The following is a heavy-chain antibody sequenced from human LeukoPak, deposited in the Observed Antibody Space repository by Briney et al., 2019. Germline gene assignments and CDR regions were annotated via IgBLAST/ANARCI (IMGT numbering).Heavy chain of an antibody. D-gene: IGHD3-3*01. Sequence: GGSLRLSCAASGSTFSSYAMLWVRQAPGKGLEWVAVISYDGSNKYYADSVKGRFTISRDNSKNTLYLQMNSLRAEDTAVYYCAKGLLRFLEWLFVYWGQGTLVTVSS. CDR3: AKGLLRFLEWLFVY. V-gene: IGHV3-30-3*01. J-gene: IGHJ4*02. CDR2: ISYDGSNK. CDR1: GSTFSSYA.